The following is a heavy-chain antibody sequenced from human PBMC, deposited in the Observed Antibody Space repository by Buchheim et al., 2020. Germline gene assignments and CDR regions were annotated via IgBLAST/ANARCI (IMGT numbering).Heavy chain of an antibody. Sequence: QVQLVQSGAEVKKPGASVKVSCKASGYTFTGYYIHWVRQAPGQGPEWMGWINPNSGGTNYAQKFQGWVTMTRDMSISTAYIELSRLKSDDTAVYYCARDPSGTASDYYYYYGMDVWGQGTT. CDR2: INPNSGGT. V-gene: IGHV1-2*04. J-gene: IGHJ6*02. D-gene: IGHD5-18*01. CDR3: ARDPSGTASDYYYYYGMDV. CDR1: GYTFTGYY.